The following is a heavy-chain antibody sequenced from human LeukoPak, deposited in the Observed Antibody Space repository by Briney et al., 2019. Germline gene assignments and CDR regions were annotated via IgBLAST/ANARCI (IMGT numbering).Heavy chain of an antibody. CDR3: ARVMSEYSYGNFDY. CDR1: GGSFSY. V-gene: IGHV4-59*01. Sequence: SSETLSLTCIVSGGSFSYLSWIRQPPGKGLEWIGIIYDHGRTEYNPSLKSRVSISVDTSKNQVSLKLSAVTAADTAVYYCARVMSEYSYGNFDYWGQGTLVTVSS. D-gene: IGHD5-18*01. J-gene: IGHJ4*02. CDR2: IYDHGRT.